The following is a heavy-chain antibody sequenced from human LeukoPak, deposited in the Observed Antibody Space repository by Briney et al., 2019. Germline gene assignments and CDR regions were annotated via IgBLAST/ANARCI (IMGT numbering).Heavy chain of an antibody. CDR1: GFTFTSHV. CDR2: ISMNVQTT. Sequence: GGSLRLSCSASGFTFTSHVMHWVRQAPGKGPQYVSGISMNVQTTYYAGSVKGRFTISRDSSKNTVYLQMNSLTAEDTAVYYCVREGLERRTNFDHWGQGTLVSVSS. D-gene: IGHD1-1*01. J-gene: IGHJ4*02. V-gene: IGHV3-64D*06. CDR3: VREGLERRTNFDH.